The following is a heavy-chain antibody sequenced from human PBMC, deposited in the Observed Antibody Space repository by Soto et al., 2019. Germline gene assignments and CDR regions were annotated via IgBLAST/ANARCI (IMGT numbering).Heavy chain of an antibody. CDR3: TSGRGYCDGATCSYLDYFKH. D-gene: IGHD2-2*01. CDR1: GFTFNTYG. J-gene: IGHJ1*01. CDR2: ISSDGSNK. V-gene: IGHV3-30*03. Sequence: GGSLRLSCAASGFTFNTYGMNWVRRAPGKGLEWVAVISSDGSNKYYADSVKGRFTISRDNSKNTVYLQMNSLRAEDTAVYYCTSGRGYCDGATCSYLDYFKHWGQGTLVTVSS.